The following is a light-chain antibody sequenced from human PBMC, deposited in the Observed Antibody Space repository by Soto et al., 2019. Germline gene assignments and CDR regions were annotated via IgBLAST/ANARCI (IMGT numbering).Light chain of an antibody. Sequence: DIQMTQSSSTLSAGVGDRVTITCRASQRISTYLNWYQQKPGKAPTLLIYAASSLQSGVPSRFSGGGSGTDVTLTINTLQPEDFAAYFCQQCYSSPRTFGQGTKVEIK. V-gene: IGKV1-39*01. J-gene: IGKJ1*01. CDR3: QQCYSSPRT. CDR2: AAS. CDR1: QRISTY.